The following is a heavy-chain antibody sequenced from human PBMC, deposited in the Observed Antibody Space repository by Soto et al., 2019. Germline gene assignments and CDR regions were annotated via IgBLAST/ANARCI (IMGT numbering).Heavy chain of an antibody. V-gene: IGHV1-2*02. D-gene: IGHD6-13*01. CDR3: ARDEAAAAHAFDI. J-gene: IGHJ3*02. Sequence: ASVEVPCKASRYTITGYYMHWVRQAPGQGLEWMGWINPNSGGTNYAQKFQGRVTMTRDTSISTAYMELSRLRSDDTAVYYCARDEAAAAHAFDIWGQGTMVTVSS. CDR2: INPNSGGT. CDR1: RYTITGYY.